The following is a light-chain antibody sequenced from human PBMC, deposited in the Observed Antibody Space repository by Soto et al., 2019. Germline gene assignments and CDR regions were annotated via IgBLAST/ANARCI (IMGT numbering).Light chain of an antibody. CDR2: GLT. CDR1: SSDIGAYNY. Sequence: QSALTQPASVSGSPGQSITISCTGTSSDIGAYNYVSWYQQHPGKAPKLLIYGLTNRPSGVSNRFSGSKSGNTASLTISGLQAEDDADYYCSSYTTSLTLVFGGGTQVTVL. J-gene: IGLJ3*02. V-gene: IGLV2-14*01. CDR3: SSYTTSLTLV.